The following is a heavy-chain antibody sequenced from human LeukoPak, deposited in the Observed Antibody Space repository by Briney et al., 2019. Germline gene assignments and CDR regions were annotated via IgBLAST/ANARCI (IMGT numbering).Heavy chain of an antibody. CDR1: GGSISSYY. V-gene: IGHV4-59*01. CDR2: IYYSGST. Sequence: SETLSLTCTVSGGSISSYYWSWIRQPPGKGLEWIGYIYYSGSTNYNPSLKSRVTISVDTSKNQFSLKLSSVTAADTAVYYCARVLPGFDSSGYYLYYFDYWGQGTLVTVSS. J-gene: IGHJ4*02. CDR3: ARVLPGFDSSGYYLYYFDY. D-gene: IGHD3-22*01.